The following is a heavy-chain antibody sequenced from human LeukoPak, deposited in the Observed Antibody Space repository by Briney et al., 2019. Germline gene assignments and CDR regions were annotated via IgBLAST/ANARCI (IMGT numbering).Heavy chain of an antibody. CDR1: GYSFTTYD. Sequence: VASVKVSCKASGYSFTTYDINWVRQATGQGLEWMGWMNPNSGNTGYAQKLQGRVTMTTDTSTSTAYMELRSLRSDDTAVYYCAREYDFWSGLSPPDYWGQGTLVTVSS. J-gene: IGHJ4*02. D-gene: IGHD3-3*01. CDR3: AREYDFWSGLSPPDY. CDR2: MNPNSGNT. V-gene: IGHV1-8*02.